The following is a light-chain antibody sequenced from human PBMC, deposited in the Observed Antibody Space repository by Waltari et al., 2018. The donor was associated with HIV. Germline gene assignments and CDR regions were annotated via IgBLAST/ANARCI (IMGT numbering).Light chain of an antibody. CDR2: DVT. V-gene: IGLV2-23*02. Sequence: QSDLTQDVSVSGSPGQSIAISCTGTSSDVGGYNFVSWYQHFPGKAPKLIIYDVTNRPSGISNRFSGSQVGNTASLPIPGLQPEDEADYYCASYAGRSSWVFGGGTKVTVL. CDR1: SSDVGGYNF. CDR3: ASYAGRSSWV. J-gene: IGLJ3*02.